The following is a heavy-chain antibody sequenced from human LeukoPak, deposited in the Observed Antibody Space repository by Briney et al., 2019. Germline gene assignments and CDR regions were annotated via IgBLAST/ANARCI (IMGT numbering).Heavy chain of an antibody. CDR1: GFTFSSYG. CDR3: ARLRYDKGY. J-gene: IGHJ4*02. D-gene: IGHD3-22*01. Sequence: GGSLRLSCAASGFTFSSYGMHWVRQAPGKGLEWVTLIRYDGSDKYYADSVKGRFTISRDNSRNTLYLQMNSLRAEDTAVYYCARLRYDKGYWGQGTLVTVSS. CDR2: IRYDGSDK. V-gene: IGHV3-30*02.